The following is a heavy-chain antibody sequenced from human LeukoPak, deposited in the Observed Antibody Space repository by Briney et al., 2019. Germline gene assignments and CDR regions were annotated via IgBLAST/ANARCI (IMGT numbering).Heavy chain of an antibody. Sequence: GGSLRLSCAASGLNFRNYGIHWVRQAPGKGLEWVAFILHDGSKSYYADSVKGRFTISRDNSKNTLYLQMNSLRHDDTAVYHCVEWELLPTADYWGQGTLVTVSS. CDR1: GLNFRNYG. J-gene: IGHJ4*02. V-gene: IGHV3-30*02. CDR2: ILHDGSKS. D-gene: IGHD1-26*01. CDR3: VEWELLPTADY.